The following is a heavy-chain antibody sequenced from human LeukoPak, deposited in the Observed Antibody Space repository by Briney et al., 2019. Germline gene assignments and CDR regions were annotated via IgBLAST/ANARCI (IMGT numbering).Heavy chain of an antibody. Sequence: ASVKVSCKASGYTFTGYYMHWVRQAPGQGLEWMGWINPNSGGTNYAQKFQGRVTMTRDTSISTAYMELSRLRSDDTAVYYCARGVHRANYDILTGYYSSDYWGQGTLVTVSS. CDR3: ARGVHRANYDILTGYYSSDY. V-gene: IGHV1-2*02. CDR2: INPNSGGT. CDR1: GYTFTGYY. J-gene: IGHJ4*02. D-gene: IGHD3-9*01.